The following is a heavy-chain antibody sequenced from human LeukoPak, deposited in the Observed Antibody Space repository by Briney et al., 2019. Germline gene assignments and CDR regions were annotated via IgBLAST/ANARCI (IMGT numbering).Heavy chain of an antibody. Sequence: PGGSLRLSCAASGFTFDDYGMSWVRQAPGKGLEWVSGINWNGGSTGYADSVKGRFTISRDNSKNTLYLQMNSLRAEDTAVYYCAKARGFLEWLLPFDYWGQGTLVTVSS. D-gene: IGHD3-3*01. CDR2: INWNGGST. V-gene: IGHV3-20*04. CDR1: GFTFDDYG. CDR3: AKARGFLEWLLPFDY. J-gene: IGHJ4*02.